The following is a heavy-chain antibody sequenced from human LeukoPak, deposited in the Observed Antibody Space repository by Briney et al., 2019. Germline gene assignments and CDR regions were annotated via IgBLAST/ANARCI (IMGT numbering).Heavy chain of an antibody. CDR3: TSDRGIAARPLFDL. V-gene: IGHV3-15*01. D-gene: IGHD6-6*01. CDR1: GFPFSKAW. CDR2: FKSKTDGGAT. Sequence: GGSLRLSCAGSGFPFSKAWMSWVRQAPGEGLEWLGRFKSKTDGGATDHAAPVKGRFSLSRDDSKNTLYLQMNSLKIEDTAVYYCTSDRGIAARPLFDLWGQGTLVTVSS. J-gene: IGHJ4*02.